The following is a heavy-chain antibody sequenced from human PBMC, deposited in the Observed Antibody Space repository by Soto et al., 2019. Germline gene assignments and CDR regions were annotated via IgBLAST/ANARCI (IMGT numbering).Heavy chain of an antibody. CDR3: ANGGSWGLKNGFNH. Sequence: EVQLVESGGGLVQPGRSLRLSCAASGFTFNDYAMHWVRQVPGKGLEWVSGINWNSGKSDYADSVKGRFTISRDNVKNSLNLQMNGLRAEDTALYYCANGGSWGLKNGFNHCGQGTIVTVSS. V-gene: IGHV3-9*01. J-gene: IGHJ3*01. CDR1: GFTFNDYA. D-gene: IGHD3-16*01. CDR2: INWNSGKS.